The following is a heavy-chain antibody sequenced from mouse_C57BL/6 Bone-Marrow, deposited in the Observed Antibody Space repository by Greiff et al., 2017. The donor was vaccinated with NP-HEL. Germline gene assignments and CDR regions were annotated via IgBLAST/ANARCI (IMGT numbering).Heavy chain of an antibody. CDR2: IDPSDSYT. Sequence: QVQLQQPGAELVKPGASVKLSCKASGYTFTSYWMQWVKQRPGQGLEWIGEIDPSDSYTNYNQKFKGKATLTVDTSSSTAYMQLSSLTSEDSAVYYCARWGGNSLAYWGQGTLVTVSA. CDR1: GYTFTSYW. V-gene: IGHV1-50*01. CDR3: ARWGGNSLAY. J-gene: IGHJ3*01.